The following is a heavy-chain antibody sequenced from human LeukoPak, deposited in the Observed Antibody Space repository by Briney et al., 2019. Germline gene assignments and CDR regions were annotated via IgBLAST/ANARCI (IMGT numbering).Heavy chain of an antibody. D-gene: IGHD4-17*01. CDR2: ISGSGGST. J-gene: IGHJ6*02. CDR1: GFTFSSYA. CDR3: AKKVTTGPISYYYYGMDV. V-gene: IGHV3-23*01. Sequence: PGGSLRLSCAASGFTFSSYAMSWVRQAPGKGLEWVSAISGSGGSTYYADSVKGRFTISRDNSKNTLYLQMNSLRAEDTAVYYCAKKVTTGPISYYYYGMDVWGQGTTVTVSS.